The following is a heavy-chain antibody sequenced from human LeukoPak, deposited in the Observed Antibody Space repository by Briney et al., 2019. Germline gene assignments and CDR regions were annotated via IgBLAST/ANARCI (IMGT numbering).Heavy chain of an antibody. V-gene: IGHV1-18*01. J-gene: IGHJ6*02. CDR2: ISAYTGNT. CDR1: GYTFTSYT. D-gene: IGHD1-26*01. Sequence: GASVKVSCKASGYTFTSYTITWVRQAPGQGLEWMGWISAYTGNTNYAQKFQGRVTMTTDTSTNTAYMELRSLRSDDTAVYYCARDLVGATTGYYYYGMDVWGQGTTVTVSS. CDR3: ARDLVGATTGYYYYGMDV.